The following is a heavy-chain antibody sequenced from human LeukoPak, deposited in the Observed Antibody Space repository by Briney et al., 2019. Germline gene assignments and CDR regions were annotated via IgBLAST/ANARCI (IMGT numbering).Heavy chain of an antibody. Sequence: GGSLRLSCVASGFTFSSYAMSWVRQAPGKGLEWVSGISGSGGSTSYADSVKGRFTISRDNSKNTLFLQKNSLRAEDTAVYYCAKETYSSGWYPYFDYWGQGTLVTVSS. CDR2: ISGSGGST. D-gene: IGHD6-19*01. CDR3: AKETYSSGWYPYFDY. J-gene: IGHJ4*02. CDR1: GFTFSSYA. V-gene: IGHV3-23*01.